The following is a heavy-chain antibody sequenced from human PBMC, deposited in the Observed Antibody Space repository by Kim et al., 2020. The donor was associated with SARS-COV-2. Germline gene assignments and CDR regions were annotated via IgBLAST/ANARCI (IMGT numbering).Heavy chain of an antibody. CDR1: GGSFSGYY. CDR2: INHSGST. CDR3: ARGRSSGWYRQRFDP. Sequence: SETLSLTCAVYGGSFSGYYWSWIRQPPGKGLEWIGEINHSGSTNYNPSLKSRVTISVDTSKNQFSLKLSSVTAADTAVYYCARGRSSGWYRQRFDPWGQG. J-gene: IGHJ5*02. D-gene: IGHD6-19*01. V-gene: IGHV4-34*01.